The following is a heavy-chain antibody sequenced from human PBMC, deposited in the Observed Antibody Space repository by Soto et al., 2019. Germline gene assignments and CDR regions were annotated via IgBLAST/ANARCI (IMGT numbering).Heavy chain of an antibody. CDR3: SKDLAYYGSGTYYALDV. Sequence: GSLRLSCEASGFTFSRYAMHRVRQAPGKGLEWVAVISYDGTNKYYTDSVKGRFTISRDNSKNTLFLQMDSLRGDDTAMYYCSKDLAYYGSGTYYALDVWGQGATVTVSS. CDR1: GFTFSRYA. CDR2: ISYDGTNK. J-gene: IGHJ6*02. V-gene: IGHV3-30*18. D-gene: IGHD3-10*01.